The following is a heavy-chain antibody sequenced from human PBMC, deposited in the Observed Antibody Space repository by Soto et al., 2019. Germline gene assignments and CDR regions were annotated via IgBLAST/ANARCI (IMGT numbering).Heavy chain of an antibody. CDR2: ISSSSGST. J-gene: IGHJ6*03. V-gene: IGHV3-23*01. CDR1: GFTFSSYA. CDR3: ARGGYCSGGSCYSFLNYYYMDV. Sequence: GGSLRLSCAASGFTFSSYAMSWVRQAPGKGLEWVSAISSSSGSTYYADSVKGRFTISRDNAKNSLYLQMNSLRAEDTAVYYCARGGYCSGGSCYSFLNYYYMDVWGKGTTVTVSS. D-gene: IGHD2-15*01.